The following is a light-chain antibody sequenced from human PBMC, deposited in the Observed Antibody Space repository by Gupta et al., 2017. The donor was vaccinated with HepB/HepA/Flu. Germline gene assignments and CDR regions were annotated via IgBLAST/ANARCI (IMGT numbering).Light chain of an antibody. V-gene: IGLV2-11*01. CDR2: DVS. CDR3: CSYAGSYRYV. J-gene: IGLJ1*01. CDR1: SSDVGGYNY. Sequence: QSALTQPRSVSGSPGQSVTISCTGTSSDVGGYNYVSWYQQHPGKAPKLMIYDVSKGPSGVPDRFSGSKSGNTASLTISGLQAEDEADYYCCSYAGSYRYVFGTGTKVTVL.